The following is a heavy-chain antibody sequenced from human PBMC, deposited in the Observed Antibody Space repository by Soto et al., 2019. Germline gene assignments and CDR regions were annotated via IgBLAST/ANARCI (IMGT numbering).Heavy chain of an antibody. D-gene: IGHD4-17*01. CDR2: ISRYNGDT. CDR1: GYTFISYG. V-gene: IGHV1-18*01. Sequence: ASAKVSCKASGYTFISYGITWVRHAPGQGLEWMGWISRYNGDTKYAQKLQGRVTMTTDTSTNTAYMELRSLRSDDTAVYYCESHRSTVDLNSYMDAGGKGTTVTVS. J-gene: IGHJ6*03. CDR3: ESHRSTVDLNSYMDA.